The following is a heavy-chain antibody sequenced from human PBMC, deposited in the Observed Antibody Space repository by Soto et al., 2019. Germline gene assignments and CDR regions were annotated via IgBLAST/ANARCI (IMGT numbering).Heavy chain of an antibody. J-gene: IGHJ2*01. CDR1: GGTFSSYT. Sequence: QVQLVQSGAEVKKPGSSVKVSCKASGGTFSSYTISWVRQAPGQGLEWMGRIIPILGIANYAQKFQGRVTITAXXSXSXXYMELSSLRSEDTAVYYCARDDPSGDYGVHWYFDLWGRGTLVTVSS. CDR3: ARDDPSGDYGVHWYFDL. D-gene: IGHD4-17*01. V-gene: IGHV1-69*08. CDR2: IIPILGIA.